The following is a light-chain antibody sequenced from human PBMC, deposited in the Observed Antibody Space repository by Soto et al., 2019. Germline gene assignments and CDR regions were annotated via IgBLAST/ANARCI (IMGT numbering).Light chain of an antibody. CDR3: SSYTSSSTRV. Sequence: QSALTQPASVSGSPGQSITISCTGTSSDVGGVSWYQQHPGKAPKLMTYDVSNRPSGVSNRFSGSKSGNTASLTISGLQAEDEADYYCSSYTSSSTRVFGTGTKLTVL. V-gene: IGLV2-14*01. CDR2: DVS. CDR1: SSDVGG. J-gene: IGLJ1*01.